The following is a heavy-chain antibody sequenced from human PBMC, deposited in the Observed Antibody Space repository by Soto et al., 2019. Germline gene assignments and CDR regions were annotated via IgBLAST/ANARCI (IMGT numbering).Heavy chain of an antibody. CDR1: GYTFTGDY. CDR3: ARVRVIAVAGPFDY. V-gene: IGHV1-2*02. J-gene: IGHJ4*02. CDR2: INPSSGGT. D-gene: IGHD6-19*01. Sequence: ASVKFSCKASGYTFTGDYMRWLRQAPGQGLEWMGWINPSSGGTNYAQRFQGRVTMTRDTSISTAYMELSRLRSADTAVYYCARVRVIAVAGPFDYWGQGTLVTVSS.